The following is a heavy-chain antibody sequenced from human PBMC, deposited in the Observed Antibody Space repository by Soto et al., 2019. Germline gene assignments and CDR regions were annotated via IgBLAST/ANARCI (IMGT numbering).Heavy chain of an antibody. D-gene: IGHD3-10*01. J-gene: IGHJ6*03. V-gene: IGHV3-23*01. CDR2: VGGSGGSA. Sequence: GGSLRLSCAASGFTFGSYAMSWVRQAPEKGLEWVSAVGGSGGSAHYADSVRGRFTISRDNSKNTLYLQMNSLRAGDTAVYYCAKFTGAYYLYYYMDVWGKGTTVTVSS. CDR1: GFTFGSYA. CDR3: AKFTGAYYLYYYMDV.